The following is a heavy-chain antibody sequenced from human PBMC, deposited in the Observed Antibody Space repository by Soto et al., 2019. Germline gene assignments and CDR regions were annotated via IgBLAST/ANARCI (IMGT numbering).Heavy chain of an antibody. CDR2: THYSGNT. CDR1: GGSIRSDNYY. CDR3: ARDGTGAYGSGSSTHFDS. D-gene: IGHD3-10*01. Sequence: QVQLQESGPGLVKPSQTLSLTCSVSGGSIRSDNYYWSWIRQHPGKGLEWIGFTHYSGNTYYNPSLKSRVTISIDTSTNHFSLKLTSVTAADTAVYFCARDGTGAYGSGSSTHFDSWGQGTLVTVSS. V-gene: IGHV4-31*03. J-gene: IGHJ4*02.